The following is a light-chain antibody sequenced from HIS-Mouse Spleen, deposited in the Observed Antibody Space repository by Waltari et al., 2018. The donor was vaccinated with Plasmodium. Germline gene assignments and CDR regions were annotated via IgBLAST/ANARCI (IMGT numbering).Light chain of an antibody. CDR1: SSDVGGYNY. CDR2: DVS. Sequence: QSALTQPRSVSGSPGQSVTISCTGTSSDVGGYNYVSWYQQHPGKAPKLMIYDVSKRPVVVPDRFSGSKSGNTASLTISGLQAEDEADYYCCAYAGSYTYVFGTGTKVTVL. V-gene: IGLV2-11*01. J-gene: IGLJ1*01. CDR3: CAYAGSYTYV.